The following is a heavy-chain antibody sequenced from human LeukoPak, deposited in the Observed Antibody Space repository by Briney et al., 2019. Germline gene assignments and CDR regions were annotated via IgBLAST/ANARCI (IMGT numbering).Heavy chain of an antibody. Sequence: GGSLKLSCAASGFNFSDSAIHWVRQASGRGLEWVGRITSKANNYATSYAASGKGRFIISRDEANNSAYLQMNSLKSDDRAVYYFTRRGDGYSADHWGPGTLVTVSS. CDR3: TRRGDGYSADH. CDR2: ITSKANNYAT. J-gene: IGHJ5*02. CDR1: GFNFSDSA. D-gene: IGHD5-24*01. V-gene: IGHV3-73*01.